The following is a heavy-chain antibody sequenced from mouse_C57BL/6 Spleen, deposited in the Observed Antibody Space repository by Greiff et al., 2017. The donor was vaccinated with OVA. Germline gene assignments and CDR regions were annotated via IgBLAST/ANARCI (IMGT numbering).Heavy chain of an antibody. D-gene: IGHD1-1*01. J-gene: IGHJ4*01. CDR2: ISSGGDYI. CDR3: TTVVATDAMDY. Sequence: VQVVESGEGLVKPGGSLKLSCAASGFTFSSYAMSWVRQTPEKRLEWVAYISSGGDYIYYADTVKGRFTISRDNARNTLYLQMSSLKSEDTAMYYCTTVVATDAMDYWGQGTSVTVSS. CDR1: GFTFSSYA. V-gene: IGHV5-9-1*02.